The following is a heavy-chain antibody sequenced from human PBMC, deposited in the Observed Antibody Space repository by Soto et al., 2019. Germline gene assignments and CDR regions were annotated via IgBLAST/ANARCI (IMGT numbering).Heavy chain of an antibody. V-gene: IGHV1-58*01. Sequence: ASVKVSCKASGFTFTSSAVQWVRQARGQRLEWIGWIVVGSGNTNYAQKFQERVTITRGMSTSTAYMELSSLRSEDTAVYYCAAWELLENYYYYGMDVWGQGTTVTVSS. CDR1: GFTFTSSA. J-gene: IGHJ6*02. CDR2: IVVGSGNT. CDR3: AAWELLENYYYYGMDV. D-gene: IGHD1-26*01.